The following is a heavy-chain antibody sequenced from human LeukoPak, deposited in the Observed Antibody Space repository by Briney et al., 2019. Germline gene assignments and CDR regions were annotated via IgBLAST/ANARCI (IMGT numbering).Heavy chain of an antibody. CDR1: GFTFSSYA. CDR2: ISGSGGST. V-gene: IGHV3-23*01. Sequence: PGGSLRLSCAASGFTFSSYAMSWVRQAPGKGLEWVSAISGSGGSTYCADSVKGRFTISRDNSKNTLYLQMNSLRAEDTAVYCCAKATIAVAGTGNYYFDYWGQGTLVTVSS. D-gene: IGHD6-19*01. CDR3: AKATIAVAGTGNYYFDY. J-gene: IGHJ4*02.